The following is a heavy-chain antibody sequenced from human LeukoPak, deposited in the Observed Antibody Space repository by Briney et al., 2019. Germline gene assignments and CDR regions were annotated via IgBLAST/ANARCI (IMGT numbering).Heavy chain of an antibody. J-gene: IGHJ3*02. V-gene: IGHV3-7*01. CDR2: IKQDGSEK. D-gene: IGHD2/OR15-2a*01. CDR3: ARDDVMQLSSLERAFDI. CDR1: GITFSSYM. Sequence: GGSLRLSCAASGITFSSYMLTWVRQAPGKGLEWVANIKQDGSEKYYVDSVEGRFSISRDNAKNSLYLQMNSLRVEDTAVYYCARDDVMQLSSLERAFDIWGQGTMVTVSS.